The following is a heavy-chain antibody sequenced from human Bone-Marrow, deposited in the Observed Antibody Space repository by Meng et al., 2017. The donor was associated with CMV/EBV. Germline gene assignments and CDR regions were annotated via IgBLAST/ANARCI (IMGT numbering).Heavy chain of an antibody. CDR1: GGSISGTHYY. V-gene: IGHV4-39*07. CDR3: ARDPFVDDLGHFDP. Sequence: SETLSLTCTVSGGSISGTHYYWAWIRQSPGKGLEWIGTIYVSGTTYYNPSLKSRVTISLDTSKNQFSLKLSSVTAADTAVYYCARDPFVDDLGHFDPWGQGTLVTVSS. J-gene: IGHJ5*02. CDR2: IYVSGTT. D-gene: IGHD1-1*01.